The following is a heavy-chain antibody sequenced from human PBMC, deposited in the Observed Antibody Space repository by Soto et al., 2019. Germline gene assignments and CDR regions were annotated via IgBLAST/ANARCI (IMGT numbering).Heavy chain of an antibody. CDR2: ISGSGGST. CDR3: AKDLLSSSGGFDY. D-gene: IGHD2-15*01. J-gene: IGHJ4*02. Sequence: EVQLLESGGGLVQPGGSLRLSCAASGFTFSSYAMSWVGQAPGKGLEWVSAISGSGGSTYYADSVKGRFTISRDNSKNTLYLQMNSLRAEDTAVYYCAKDLLSSSGGFDYWGQGTLVTVSS. CDR1: GFTFSSYA. V-gene: IGHV3-23*01.